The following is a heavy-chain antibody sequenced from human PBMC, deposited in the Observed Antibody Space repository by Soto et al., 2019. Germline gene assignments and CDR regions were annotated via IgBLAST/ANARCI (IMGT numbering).Heavy chain of an antibody. CDR2: IYQSGTT. V-gene: IGHV4-4*02. Sequence: QVQLEESGPGLVKLSETLSLTCSVSGDSISNNNWWSWVGQPPGQGLEGIGEIYQSGTTNYNPSLKSRVTMSVDTSKNQFSLNLRSVTAAGTAGYYWAGDGSGSPGAADYWGQGTLVTVSS. CDR3: AGDGSGSPGAADY. J-gene: IGHJ4*02. CDR1: GDSISNNNW. D-gene: IGHD1-26*01.